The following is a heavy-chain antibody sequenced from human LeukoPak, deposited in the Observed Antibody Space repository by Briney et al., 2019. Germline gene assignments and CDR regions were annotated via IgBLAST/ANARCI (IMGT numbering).Heavy chain of an antibody. Sequence: SETLSLTCTVSGGSITTHTYYWAWIRQPPGRGLEWIGGVHYTGNTYSNTSFKSRVTMSVDTSKNQFSLNLGSVTAADTAVYYCARRSSVWYFDYWGQGILVTVSS. V-gene: IGHV4-39*01. CDR1: GGSITTHTYY. J-gene: IGHJ4*02. CDR3: ARRSSVWYFDY. CDR2: VHYTGNT. D-gene: IGHD6-19*01.